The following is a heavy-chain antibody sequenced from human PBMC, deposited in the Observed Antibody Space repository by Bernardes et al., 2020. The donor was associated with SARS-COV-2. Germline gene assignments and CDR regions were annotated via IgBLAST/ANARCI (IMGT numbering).Heavy chain of an antibody. V-gene: IGHV5-51*01. CDR2: IYPANSDT. CDR1: GYTFTSYW. D-gene: IGHD3-9*01. CDR3: AKRAYGGDILTWGNWFDP. Sequence: GESLKISCKGSGYTFTSYWIGWVRQMPGRGLEWMGIIYPANSDTRYNPSLEGQVTISADKSINTAYLQWSSLKASDSAMYYCAKRAYGGDILTWGNWFDPWGQGTLVTGSS. J-gene: IGHJ5*02.